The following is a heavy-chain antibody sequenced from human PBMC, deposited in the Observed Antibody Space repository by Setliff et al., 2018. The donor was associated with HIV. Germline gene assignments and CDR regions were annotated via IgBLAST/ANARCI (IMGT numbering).Heavy chain of an antibody. CDR2: IIPIFGTA. CDR3: ARAAYGYDSSGYFFDY. D-gene: IGHD3-22*01. V-gene: IGHV1-69*05. CDR1: GGTFSSYV. Sequence: SCKASGGTFSSYVISWVRQAPGQGLEWMGGIIPIFGTANYAQKFQGGVTITTNESTSTVYMELISLRSEDTAVYYCARAAYGYDSSGYFFDYWGQGTQVTVSS. J-gene: IGHJ4*02.